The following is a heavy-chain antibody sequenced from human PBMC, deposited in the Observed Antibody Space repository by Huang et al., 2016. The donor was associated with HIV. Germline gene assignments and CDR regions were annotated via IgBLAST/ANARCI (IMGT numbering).Heavy chain of an antibody. CDR1: GFILSKYG. V-gene: IGHV3-33*04. CDR3: ARGDYYDSSGYHPGYFDY. CDR2: IRNDGMKK. Sequence: VQLIESGGGVVQPGKSLRLSCATSGFILSKYGMHWVRQDPGKGLKWVAFIRNDGMKKNYADSVRGRFTGGRDNGNNTLFLQMRSLGVDDTAVYYCARGDYYDSSGYHPGYFDYWGQGILVTVSS. D-gene: IGHD3-22*01. J-gene: IGHJ4*02.